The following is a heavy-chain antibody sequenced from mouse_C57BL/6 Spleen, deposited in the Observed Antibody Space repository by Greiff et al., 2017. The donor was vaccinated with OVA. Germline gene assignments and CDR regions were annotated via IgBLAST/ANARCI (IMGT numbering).Heavy chain of an antibody. CDR3: TRGVLTGTWYFDV. V-gene: IGHV1-5*01. Sequence: DVQLQESGTVLARPGASVKMSCKTSGYTFTSYWMHWVKQRPGQGLEWIGAIYPGNSDTSYNQKFKGKAKLTAVTSASTAYMELSSLTNEDSAVYYCTRGVLTGTWYFDVWGTGTTVTVSS. CDR2: IYPGNSDT. CDR1: GYTFTSYW. D-gene: IGHD4-1*01. J-gene: IGHJ1*03.